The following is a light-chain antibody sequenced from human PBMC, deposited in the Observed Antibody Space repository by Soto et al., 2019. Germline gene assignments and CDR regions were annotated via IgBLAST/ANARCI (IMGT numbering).Light chain of an antibody. CDR2: DVA. V-gene: IGLV2-14*03. CDR3: SSYTSSSTLS. Sequence: QSALTQPASVSGSPGQSITISCTGTTSDVGGYPYVSWYQQHPGKAPKLMIYDVANRPSGVSNRFSGSKSGNTASLTISGLQAEDEADYYCSSYTSSSTLSFGGGTKVTVL. CDR1: TSDVGGYPY. J-gene: IGLJ2*01.